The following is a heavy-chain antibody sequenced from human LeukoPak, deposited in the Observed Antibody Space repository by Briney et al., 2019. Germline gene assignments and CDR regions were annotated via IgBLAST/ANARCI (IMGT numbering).Heavy chain of an antibody. CDR2: IIPIFGTA. CDR3: ATVDQWLVPGAFDI. Sequence: SVKVSCKASGGTFSSYAISWVRQAPGQGLEWMGRIIPIFGTANYAQKFQGRVTITTDESTSTAYMERSSLRSEDTAVDYCATVDQWLVPGAFDIWGQGTMVTVSS. D-gene: IGHD6-19*01. J-gene: IGHJ3*02. CDR1: GGTFSSYA. V-gene: IGHV1-69*05.